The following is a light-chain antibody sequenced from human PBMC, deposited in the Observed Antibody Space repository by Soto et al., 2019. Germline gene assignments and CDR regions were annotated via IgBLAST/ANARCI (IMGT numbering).Light chain of an antibody. CDR1: EGVRGSH. Sequence: EIVLTQSPDTLSLSPGERISLSCRASEGVRGSHLAWYQHKPGQAPRLLMFGASSRATGIPDRFSGSGSGTDFTLTISSLEPEDFAVYYCQQRSNWPPITFGQGTRLEIK. CDR2: GAS. V-gene: IGKV3D-20*02. CDR3: QQRSNWPPIT. J-gene: IGKJ5*01.